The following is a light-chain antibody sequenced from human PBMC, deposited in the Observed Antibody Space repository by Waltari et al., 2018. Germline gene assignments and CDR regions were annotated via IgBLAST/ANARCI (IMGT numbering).Light chain of an antibody. CDR3: QQYDSSPMYT. CDR2: GAS. Sequence: EIVLTQSPGTLSLSPGERATLSCRASQSVSSIYLAWYQQKPGQAPRLLIYGASSRATGIPDRVSGSGSGTDFTLTISRLEPEDFAVYYCQQYDSSPMYTFGQGTKLEIK. V-gene: IGKV3-20*01. CDR1: QSVSSIY. J-gene: IGKJ2*01.